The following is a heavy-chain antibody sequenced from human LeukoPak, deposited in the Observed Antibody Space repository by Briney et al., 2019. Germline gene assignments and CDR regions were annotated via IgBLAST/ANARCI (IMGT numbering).Heavy chain of an antibody. CDR2: ISSSSSYI. D-gene: IGHD3-10*01. CDR3: ARDHTGVGFDY. Sequence: GGSLRLSCAASGLSFSSYGMNWVRQAPGKGLEWVSSISSSSSYIYYADSVKGRFTISRDNAKNSLYLQMNSLRAEDTAVYYCARDHTGVGFDYWGQGTLVTVSS. V-gene: IGHV3-21*01. CDR1: GLSFSSYG. J-gene: IGHJ4*02.